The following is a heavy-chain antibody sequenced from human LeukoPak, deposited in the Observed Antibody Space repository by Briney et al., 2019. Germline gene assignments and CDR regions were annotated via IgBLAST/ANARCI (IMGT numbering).Heavy chain of an antibody. CDR1: GFTFSSYG. J-gene: IGHJ5*02. Sequence: GRSLRLSCAASGFTFSSYGMHWVRQAPGKGLEWVAVIWYDGSNKYYADSVKGRFTISRDNSKNTLYLQMNSLRAEDTAVYYCANPFPGIVPNWFDPWGQGTLVTVSS. CDR3: ANPFPGIVPNWFDP. D-gene: IGHD2-2*01. V-gene: IGHV3-33*06. CDR2: IWYDGSNK.